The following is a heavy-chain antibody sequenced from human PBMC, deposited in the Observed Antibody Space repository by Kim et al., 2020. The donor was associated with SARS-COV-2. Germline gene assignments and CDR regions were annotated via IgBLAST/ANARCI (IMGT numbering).Heavy chain of an antibody. CDR3: ARGSYNFYGGNGPANIENDY. V-gene: IGHV1-8*01. Sequence: ASVKVSCKASGYTFTSYDINWVRQATGQGLEWMGWMNPNSGNTGYAQKFQGRVTMTRNTSISTAYMELSSLRSEDTAVYYCARGSYNFYGGNGPANIENDYWGQGTLVTVSS. CDR2: MNPNSGNT. CDR1: GYTFTSYD. J-gene: IGHJ4*02. D-gene: IGHD4-17*01.